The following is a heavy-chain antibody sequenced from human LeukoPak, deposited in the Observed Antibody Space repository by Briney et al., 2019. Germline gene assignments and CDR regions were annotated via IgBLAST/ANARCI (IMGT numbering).Heavy chain of an antibody. CDR3: ATASTMITFGGVIVPGGDY. D-gene: IGHD3-16*02. CDR2: ISAYNGNT. V-gene: IGHV1-18*01. CDR1: GYTFTSYG. Sequence: GASVKVSCKASGYTFTSYGISWVRQAPGQGLEWVGWISAYNGNTNYAEKLQGRVTMTTDTSTSTAYMELRSLRSDDTAVYYCATASTMITFGGVIVPGGDYWGQGTLVTVSS. J-gene: IGHJ4*02.